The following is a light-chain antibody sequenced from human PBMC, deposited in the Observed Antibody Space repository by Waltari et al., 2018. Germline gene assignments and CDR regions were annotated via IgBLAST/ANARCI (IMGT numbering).Light chain of an antibody. V-gene: IGKV1-9*01. CDR2: AAL. CDR3: QHLNSYPT. CDR1: QGISSF. J-gene: IGKJ5*01. Sequence: IQLTQSPSSLSASVGDRVTITCRARQGISSFLAWDPPKPGKAPKLLIYAALTLQSVVPSRFSGSGSGTDFTLTISSLQPEDFATYYCQHLNSYPTFGQGTRLEIK.